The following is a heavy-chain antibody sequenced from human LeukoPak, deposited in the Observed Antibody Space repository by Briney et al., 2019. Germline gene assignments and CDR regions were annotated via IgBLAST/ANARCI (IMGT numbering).Heavy chain of an antibody. CDR2: IWYDGSTK. CDR3: ASIEAAGSVHFDY. J-gene: IGHJ4*02. D-gene: IGHD6-13*01. CDR1: GFTFSSYG. V-gene: IGHV3-33*01. Sequence: GRSLRLSCAASGFTFSSYGMHWGRQAPGKRLEWVAIIWYDGSTKYYADSVKGRFTISRDNSKNTLYLQMNSLRAEDTAVYYCASIEAAGSVHFDYWGQGTLVTVSS.